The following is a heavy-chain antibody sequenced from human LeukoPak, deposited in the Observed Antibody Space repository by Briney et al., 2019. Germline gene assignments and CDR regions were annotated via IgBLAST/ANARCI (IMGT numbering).Heavy chain of an antibody. CDR1: GFTFSTYW. Sequence: PGGSLRLSCAASGFTFSTYWMQWVRQAPGKGLVWFSHVNGPGTDTTYADSVKGRFTISRDNAKNTLYLQMNSLRAEDTAVYYCTRGGFYGSFDSWGQGTLVTVSS. CDR3: TRGGFYGSFDS. CDR2: VNGPGTDT. J-gene: IGHJ4*02. D-gene: IGHD3-16*01. V-gene: IGHV3-74*01.